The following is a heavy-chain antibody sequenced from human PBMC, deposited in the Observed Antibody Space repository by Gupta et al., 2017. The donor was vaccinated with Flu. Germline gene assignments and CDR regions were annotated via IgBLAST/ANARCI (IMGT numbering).Heavy chain of an antibody. CDR1: TNA. V-gene: IGHV3-23*01. J-gene: IGHJ6*04. CDR2: ISGSGGSI. Sequence: TNAMHWVRKAPGKGLDWVSGISGSGGSIYYGDSVKGRFTISRDNYKNTVYLQMNSLRAEDTAVYYCAKDDGVMVVKHDITVWGKGTTVTVSS. D-gene: IGHD2-15*01. CDR3: AKDDGVMVVKHDITV.